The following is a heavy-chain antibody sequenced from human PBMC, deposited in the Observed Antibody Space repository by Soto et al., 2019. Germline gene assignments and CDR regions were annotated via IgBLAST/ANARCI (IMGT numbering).Heavy chain of an antibody. CDR2: INPQSGGT. J-gene: IGHJ4*01. CDR1: GYTITGDY. CDR3: ARHYYDGSGN. Sequence: ASVKVACKASGYTITGDYMHWVRQAPGQGLEWMGWINPQSGGTTYAQKFQGRVTVTRDTSISTVYMELSRLTFDDTAVYYCARHYYDGSGNWGQRPLGTVSS. V-gene: IGHV1-2*02. D-gene: IGHD3-16*01.